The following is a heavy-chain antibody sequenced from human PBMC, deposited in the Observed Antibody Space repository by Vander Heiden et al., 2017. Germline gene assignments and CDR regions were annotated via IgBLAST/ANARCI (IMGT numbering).Heavy chain of an antibody. CDR1: GGSFSRYA. V-gene: IGHV1-69*01. J-gene: IGHJ3*02. CDR2: IIPIFGTA. Sequence: QVQLLQSGGEVKKPPFSGTVACKSCGGSFSRYAISWVRQAPGQGREWMGGIIPIFGTANYAQKFQGRVTITADESTSTAYMELSSLRSEDTAVYYCARFTTVVTGDPSSFDIWGQGTMVTVSS. CDR3: ARFTTVVTGDPSSFDI. D-gene: IGHD7-27*01.